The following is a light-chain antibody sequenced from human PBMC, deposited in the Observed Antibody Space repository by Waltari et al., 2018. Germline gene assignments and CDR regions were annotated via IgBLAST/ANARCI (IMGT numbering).Light chain of an antibody. CDR2: DGS. Sequence: QSALTQPTPVSGSPGQSITISCTGTSRYVGLFHYVTWYQQYPGKVPPLLIYDGSDRPSGVSSRFSGSKSGNTASLTISGLQADDEADYYCNSYTGSSSWVFGGGTKLTVL. V-gene: IGLV2-14*01. J-gene: IGLJ3*02. CDR3: NSYTGSSSWV. CDR1: SRYVGLFHY.